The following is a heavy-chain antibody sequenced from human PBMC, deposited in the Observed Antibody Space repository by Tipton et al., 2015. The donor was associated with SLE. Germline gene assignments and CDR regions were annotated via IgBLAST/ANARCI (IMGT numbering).Heavy chain of an antibody. V-gene: IGHV4-59*01. Sequence: TLSLTCTVSGGSISSKYWSWIRQPQGKGLEWIGYLFYSGNSNYNPSHKGRVTISADTSKNHFSLKLASVTAADTAVYYCARASSGSAQRHWYFDLWGRGTLVTVSS. J-gene: IGHJ2*01. CDR1: GGSISSKY. CDR2: LFYSGNS. D-gene: IGHD6-19*01. CDR3: ARASSGSAQRHWYFDL.